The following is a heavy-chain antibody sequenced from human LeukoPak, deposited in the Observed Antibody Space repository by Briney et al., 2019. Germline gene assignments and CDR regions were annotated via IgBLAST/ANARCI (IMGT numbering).Heavy chain of an antibody. CDR3: AKDRGSGYENPLLDY. CDR1: EITFSSYG. Sequence: PGRSLRLSCAASEITFSSYGMHWIRQAPGKGLEWVAIISYDGINKFYADSVKGRFTISRDSSKNTVYLHINSLRVDDTAVYYCAKDRGSGYENPLLDYWGQGTLVTVSS. J-gene: IGHJ4*02. V-gene: IGHV3-30*18. D-gene: IGHD5-12*01. CDR2: ISYDGINK.